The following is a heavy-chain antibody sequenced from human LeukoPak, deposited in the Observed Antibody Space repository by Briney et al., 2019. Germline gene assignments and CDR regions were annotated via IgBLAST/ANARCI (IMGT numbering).Heavy chain of an antibody. D-gene: IGHD3-22*01. Sequence: GGSLRLSCAASGFTFSSYGMTWVRQAPGKGLEWVSYISSTSSIIHYADSVKGRFTISRDNAKNSLYLQMNSLRAEDTAVYYCARDLYRIVVVPHYFDYWGQGTLVTVSS. CDR3: ARDLYRIVVVPHYFDY. CDR1: GFTFSSYG. J-gene: IGHJ4*02. V-gene: IGHV3-48*04. CDR2: ISSTSSII.